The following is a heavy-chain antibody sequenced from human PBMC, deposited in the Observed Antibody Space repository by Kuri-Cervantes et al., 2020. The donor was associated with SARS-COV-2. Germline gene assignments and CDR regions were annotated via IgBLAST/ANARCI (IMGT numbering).Heavy chain of an antibody. Sequence: GSLRLSCTVSGGSISSYYWGWIRQPPGKGLEWIGSIYHSGSTYYNPSLKSRVTISVDTSKNQFSLKLSSVTAADTAVYYCARSGYSYGPETQGAFDIWGQGTMVTVSS. J-gene: IGHJ3*02. D-gene: IGHD5-18*01. V-gene: IGHV4-38-2*02. CDR3: ARSGYSYGPETQGAFDI. CDR2: IYHSGST. CDR1: GGSISSYY.